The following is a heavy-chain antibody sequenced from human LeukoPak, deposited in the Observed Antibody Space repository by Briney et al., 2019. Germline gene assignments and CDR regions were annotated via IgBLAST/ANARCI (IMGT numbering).Heavy chain of an antibody. D-gene: IGHD1-1*01. CDR3: ARDRYAGTTHFDAFDI. V-gene: IGHV1-8*01. CDR2: MNPNSGNT. J-gene: IGHJ3*02. CDR1: GYTFTSYD. Sequence: ASVKVSCKASGYTFTSYDINWVRQATGQGLEWMGWMNPNSGNTGYAQKFQGRVTMTRNTSISTAYMELSSLRSEDTAVYYCARDRYAGTTHFDAFDIWGQGTMVTVSS.